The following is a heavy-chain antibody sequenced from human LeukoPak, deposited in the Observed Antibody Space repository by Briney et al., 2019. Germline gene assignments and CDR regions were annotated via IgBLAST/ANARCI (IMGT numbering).Heavy chain of an antibody. Sequence: PSETPSLTCTVSGGSISSGGYYWSWIRQHPGKGLEWIGYIYYSGSTYYNPSLKSRVTISVDTSKNQFSLKLSSVTAADTAVYYCARGEAQNTFYDFWSGYYTLNWFDPWGQGTLVTVSS. V-gene: IGHV4-31*03. CDR3: ARGEAQNTFYDFWSGYYTLNWFDP. J-gene: IGHJ5*02. D-gene: IGHD3-3*01. CDR1: GGSISSGGYY. CDR2: IYYSGST.